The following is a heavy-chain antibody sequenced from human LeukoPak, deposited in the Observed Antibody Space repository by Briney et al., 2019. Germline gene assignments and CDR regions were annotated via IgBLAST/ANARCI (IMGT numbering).Heavy chain of an antibody. Sequence: GGSLRLSCAASGFTFSDYYMSWIRQAPGKGPEWISFISVSGTTDCPDSVKGRFTISRDNARNSLYLQMNSLRDDDTAVYYCVRDHLWAFDIWGQGTMVTVSS. CDR1: GFTFSDYY. D-gene: IGHD2-21*01. CDR3: VRDHLWAFDI. V-gene: IGHV3-69-1*01. J-gene: IGHJ3*02. CDR2: ISVSGTT.